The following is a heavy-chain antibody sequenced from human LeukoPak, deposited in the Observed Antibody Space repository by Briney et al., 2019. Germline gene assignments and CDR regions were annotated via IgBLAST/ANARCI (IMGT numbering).Heavy chain of an antibody. V-gene: IGHV1-2*02. CDR1: GYTFTSYG. CDR3: ARSVDCSGGSCYFLVFDY. J-gene: IGHJ4*02. Sequence: ASVKVSCKASGYTFTSYGISWVRQAPGQGLEWMGWINPNSGGTNYAQKFQGRVTMTRDTSISTAYMELSRLRSDDTAVYYCARSVDCSGGSCYFLVFDYWGQGTLVTVSS. D-gene: IGHD2-15*01. CDR2: INPNSGGT.